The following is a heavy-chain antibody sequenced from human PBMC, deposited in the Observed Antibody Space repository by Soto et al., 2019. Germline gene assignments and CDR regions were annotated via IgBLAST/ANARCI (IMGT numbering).Heavy chain of an antibody. Sequence: ASVKVSCKASGHTFTGYYMHWVRQAPGQGLEWMVWINPNSGGTNYAQKFQGRVTMTRDTSISTAYMELSRLRSDDTAVYYCARKADTIFGVVIYNWFDPWGQGTLVTVSS. CDR3: ARKADTIFGVVIYNWFDP. CDR1: GHTFTGYY. J-gene: IGHJ5*02. CDR2: INPNSGGT. D-gene: IGHD3-3*01. V-gene: IGHV1-2*02.